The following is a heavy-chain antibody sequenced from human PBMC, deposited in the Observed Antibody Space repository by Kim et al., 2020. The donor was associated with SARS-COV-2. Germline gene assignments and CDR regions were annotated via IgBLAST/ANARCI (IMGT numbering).Heavy chain of an antibody. CDR2: INYSGST. J-gene: IGHJ4*02. V-gene: IGHV4-34*01. CDR1: GGSFSAFSGYY. Sequence: SETLSLTCAVYGGSFSAFSGYYWSWIRQSPGKGLEWIGEINYSGSTNYNPYLESRVTISVDTFKKQFSLKVTSVTAADTAVYYCTRGPGSTTDWGQGTPVTVSS. D-gene: IGHD2-2*01. CDR3: TRGPGSTTD.